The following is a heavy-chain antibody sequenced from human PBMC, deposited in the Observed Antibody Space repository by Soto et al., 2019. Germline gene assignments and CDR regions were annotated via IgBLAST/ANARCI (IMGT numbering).Heavy chain of an antibody. Sequence: GGSLRLSCAASGFTFSSYAMSWVRQAPGKGLEWVSAISGSGGSTYYADSVKGRFTISRDNSKSTLYLQMNSLRAEDTAVYYCAKRTYSGYDPNYYYYGMDVWGQGTTVTVSS. V-gene: IGHV3-23*01. CDR2: ISGSGGST. J-gene: IGHJ6*02. CDR3: AKRTYSGYDPNYYYYGMDV. D-gene: IGHD5-12*01. CDR1: GFTFSSYA.